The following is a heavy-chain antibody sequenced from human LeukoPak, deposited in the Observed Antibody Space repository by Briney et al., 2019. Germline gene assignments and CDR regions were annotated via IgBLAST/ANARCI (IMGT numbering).Heavy chain of an antibody. Sequence: PSETLSLTCTVSGGSIRSSYYYWGWIRQPPGKGLEWIGSIYDSGSTYYNPSLKSRVTISVDTSKNQFSLKLNSVTAADTAVYYCVRGGQGDGHSADEAFDIWGQGTMVTVS. J-gene: IGHJ3*02. CDR2: IYDSGST. CDR3: VRGGQGDGHSADEAFDI. D-gene: IGHD5-18*01. V-gene: IGHV4-39*01. CDR1: GGSIRSSYYY.